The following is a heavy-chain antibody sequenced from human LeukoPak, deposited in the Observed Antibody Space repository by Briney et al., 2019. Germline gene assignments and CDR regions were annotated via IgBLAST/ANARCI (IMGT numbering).Heavy chain of an antibody. CDR3: ARLVGPADY. CDR2: ICSGGST. CDR1: GFIVSHNY. J-gene: IGHJ4*02. Sequence: GGSLRLSCAASGFIVSHNYITWVRQAPGKGLEWVSVICSGGSTFYTDSVKGRFTISRDSIKNTLYLQMNSLKVEDTAVYYCARLVGPADYWGQGALVTVSS. D-gene: IGHD1-26*01. V-gene: IGHV3-66*04.